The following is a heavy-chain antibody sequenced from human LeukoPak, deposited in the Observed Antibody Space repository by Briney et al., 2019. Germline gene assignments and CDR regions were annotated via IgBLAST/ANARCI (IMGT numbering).Heavy chain of an antibody. CDR2: ISYDGSNK. CDR3: AKSVYDSSGYFDY. Sequence: GGSLRLSCAASGFTFSSYGMHWVRQAPGKGLEWVAVISYDGSNKYYADSVKGRLTISRDNSKNTLYLQMNSLRAEDTAVYYCAKSVYDSSGYFDYWGQGTLVTVSS. D-gene: IGHD3-22*01. J-gene: IGHJ4*02. CDR1: GFTFSSYG. V-gene: IGHV3-30*18.